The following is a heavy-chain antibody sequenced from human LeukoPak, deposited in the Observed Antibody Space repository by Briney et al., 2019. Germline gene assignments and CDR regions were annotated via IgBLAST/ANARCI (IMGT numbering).Heavy chain of an antibody. CDR1: GYTFTSYG. CDR2: ISAYNGNT. V-gene: IGHV1-18*01. D-gene: IGHD3-3*01. CDR3: ARAQGYDFWNPRREYFDY. Sequence: ASVKVSCKASGYTFTSYGISWVRQAPGQGLEWMGWISAYNGNTNYAQKLQGRVTMTTDTSTSTAYMELRSLRSDDTAVYYCARAQGYDFWNPRREYFDYWGQGTLVTVSS. J-gene: IGHJ4*02.